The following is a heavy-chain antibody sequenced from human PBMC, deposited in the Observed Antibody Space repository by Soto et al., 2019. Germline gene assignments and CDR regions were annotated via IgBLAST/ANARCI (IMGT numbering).Heavy chain of an antibody. V-gene: IGHV5-10-1*01. CDR3: ARLLYYDSSGYPAYYYYGMDV. CDR2: IDPSDSYT. Sequence: GESLNISCKGSGYSFTSYWISWVRQMTGKGLEWMGRIDPSDSYTNYSPSFQGHVTISADKSISTAYLQWSSLKASDTAMYYCARLLYYDSSGYPAYYYYGMDVWGQGTTVTVSS. J-gene: IGHJ6*02. CDR1: GYSFTSYW. D-gene: IGHD3-22*01.